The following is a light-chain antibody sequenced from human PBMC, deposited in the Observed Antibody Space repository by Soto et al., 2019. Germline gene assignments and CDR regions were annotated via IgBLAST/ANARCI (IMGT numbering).Light chain of an antibody. V-gene: IGKV3-11*01. CDR3: QQRSNWPPMYT. CDR2: DAS. J-gene: IGKJ2*01. Sequence: EIVLTQYPATLSLSPGERATLSCRASQSVSSYLAWYQQKPGQAPRLLIYDASNRATGIPARFSGSGSGTDFTLTISSLEPEDFAVYYWQQRSNWPPMYTFGQGTKLEI. CDR1: QSVSSY.